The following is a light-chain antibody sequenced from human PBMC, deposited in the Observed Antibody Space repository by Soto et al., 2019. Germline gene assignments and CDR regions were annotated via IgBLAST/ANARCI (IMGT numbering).Light chain of an antibody. CDR2: EVS. CDR3: MQDVELPFT. J-gene: IGKJ4*01. CDR1: QSLLHRDGKTY. Sequence: VMTQTPLSLSVTPGQPASMSCKSSQSLLHRDGKTYWYWYLQKPGQPPQLLMYEVSNRFSGVPDRFSASGAGTDFTLKISRVEAEDVGVYYCMQDVELPFTFGGGTKVEIK. V-gene: IGKV2D-29*01.